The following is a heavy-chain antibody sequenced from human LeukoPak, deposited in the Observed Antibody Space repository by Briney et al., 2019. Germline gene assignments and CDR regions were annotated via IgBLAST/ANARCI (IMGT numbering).Heavy chain of an antibody. J-gene: IGHJ4*02. CDR1: GFTFSSYA. Sequence: GGSLRLSCAASGFTFSSYAMHWVRQAPGRGLEWVAAISHDESNKYYGDSVKGRFTISRDKSKNTLYLQMNSMRAEDTAVYYCARGSGSYWAPDYWGQGTLVTVSS. V-gene: IGHV3-30-3*01. D-gene: IGHD1-26*01. CDR3: ARGSGSYWAPDY. CDR2: ISHDESNK.